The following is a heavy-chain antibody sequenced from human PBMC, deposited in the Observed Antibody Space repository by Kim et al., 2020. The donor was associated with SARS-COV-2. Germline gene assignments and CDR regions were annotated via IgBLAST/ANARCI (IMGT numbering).Heavy chain of an antibody. CDR2: ST. CDR3: ARAFLYIMDV. J-gene: IGHJ6*02. V-gene: IGHV1-46*01. D-gene: IGHD2-2*02. Sequence: STSYAQKVKGRVTMTRDTSTGTVYMALSSLRSEDTAVYYCARAFLYIMDVWGQGTTVTVSS.